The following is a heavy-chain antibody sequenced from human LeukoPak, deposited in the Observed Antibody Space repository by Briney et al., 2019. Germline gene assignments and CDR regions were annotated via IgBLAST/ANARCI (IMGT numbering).Heavy chain of an antibody. CDR3: ARSDSSGYYYVSYFDY. D-gene: IGHD3-22*01. Sequence: SETLSLTCTVSGGPISSGSYYWSWIRQPAGKGLEWIGRIYTSGSTNYNPSLKSRVTISVDTSKNQFSLKLSSVTAADTAVYYCARSDSSGYYYVSYFDYWGQGTLVTVSS. CDR1: GGPISSGSYY. CDR2: IYTSGST. J-gene: IGHJ4*02. V-gene: IGHV4-61*02.